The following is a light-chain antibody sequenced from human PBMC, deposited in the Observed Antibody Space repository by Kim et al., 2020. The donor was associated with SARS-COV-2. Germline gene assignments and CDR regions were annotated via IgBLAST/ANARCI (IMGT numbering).Light chain of an antibody. CDR3: QEGNNFPPLT. J-gene: IGKJ4*01. CDR1: QGSNSL. CDR2: GTS. Sequence: GDRVNSACRASQGSNSLLAWYQKKPGRAPKLLIYGTSNLQRGVPSRFCGSGSGTDFNLTISSLQSEECASYYCQEGNNFPPLTFGGGTKVDIK. V-gene: IGKV1-12*01.